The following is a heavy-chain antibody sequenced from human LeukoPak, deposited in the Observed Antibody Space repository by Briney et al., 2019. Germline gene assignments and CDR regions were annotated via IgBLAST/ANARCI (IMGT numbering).Heavy chain of an antibody. CDR2: IYHSGST. CDR3: ARKGSGSCRNWFDP. V-gene: IGHV4-4*02. D-gene: IGHD3-10*01. J-gene: IGHJ5*02. CDR1: GGSISSSNW. Sequence: SGTLSLTCAVSGGSISSSNWWSWVRQPPGKGLEWIGEIYHSGSTNYNPSLKSRVTISVDKSKNQFSLKLSSVTAADTAVYYCARKGSGSCRNWFDPWGQGTLVTVSS.